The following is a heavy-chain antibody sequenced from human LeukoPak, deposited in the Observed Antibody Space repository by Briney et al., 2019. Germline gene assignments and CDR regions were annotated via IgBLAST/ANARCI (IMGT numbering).Heavy chain of an antibody. CDR1: GFTFTTYT. J-gene: IGHJ4*02. V-gene: IGHV3-21*01. D-gene: IGHD3-10*01. CDR2: INSVSSSI. CDR3: ASTGWFGELCLDF. Sequence: GGFLRLSCAASGFTFTTYTMNWIRQAPGEGLEWLSSINSVSSSIYYADSVKGRFTISRDNAKNSLYLQMSSLRAEDTAVYYCASTGWFGELCLDFWGQGTLVTVSS.